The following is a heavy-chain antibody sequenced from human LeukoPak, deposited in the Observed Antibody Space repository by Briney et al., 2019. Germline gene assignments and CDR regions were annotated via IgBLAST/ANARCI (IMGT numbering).Heavy chain of an antibody. V-gene: IGHV4-39*07. Sequence: PSETLSLTCTVSGGSISSSSYYWGWIRQPPGEGLEWIGSIYYSGSTYYNPSLKSRVTISVDTSKNQFSLKLSSVTAADTAVYYCARAGQRHYDSSGPVDYWGQGTLVTVSS. D-gene: IGHD3-22*01. CDR1: GGSISSSSYY. CDR2: IYYSGST. CDR3: ARAGQRHYDSSGPVDY. J-gene: IGHJ4*02.